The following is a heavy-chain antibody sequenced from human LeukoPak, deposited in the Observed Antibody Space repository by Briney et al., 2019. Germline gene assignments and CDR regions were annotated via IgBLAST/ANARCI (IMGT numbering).Heavy chain of an antibody. D-gene: IGHD3-22*01. V-gene: IGHV4-61*01. Sequence: PSETLSLTCTVSGGSVSSGSYYWSWIRQPPGKGLEWIGYIYYSGSTNYNPSLKSRVTISVDTSKNQFSLKLSSVTAADTAVYYCARDGHYYDSSGDYYYYGMDVWGQGTTVTVSS. J-gene: IGHJ6*02. CDR2: IYYSGST. CDR3: ARDGHYYDSSGDYYYYGMDV. CDR1: GGSVSSGSYY.